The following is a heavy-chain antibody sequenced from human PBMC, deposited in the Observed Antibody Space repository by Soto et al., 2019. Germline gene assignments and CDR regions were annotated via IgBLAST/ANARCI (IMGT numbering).Heavy chain of an antibody. CDR3: AKGRRITMVRTPNWFDP. V-gene: IGHV3-23*01. Sequence: PGGSLRLSCAASGFTFSSYAMSWVRQAPGKGLEWVSAISGSGGSTYYADSVKGRFTISRDNSKNTLYLQMNSLRAEDTAVYYCAKGRRITMVRTPNWFDPWGQGTLVTVPQ. D-gene: IGHD3-10*01. CDR1: GFTFSSYA. CDR2: ISGSGGST. J-gene: IGHJ5*02.